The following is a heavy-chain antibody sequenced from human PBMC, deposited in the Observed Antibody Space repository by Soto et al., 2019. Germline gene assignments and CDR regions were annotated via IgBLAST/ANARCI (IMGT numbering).Heavy chain of an antibody. CDR3: ARGLGDIVVVVAATRDGGMDV. CDR1: GYTFTSYD. V-gene: IGHV1-8*01. CDR2: MNPNSGNT. J-gene: IGHJ6*02. D-gene: IGHD2-15*01. Sequence: ASVKVSCKASGYTFTSYDINWVRQATGQGLEWMGWMNPNSGNTGYAQKFQGRVTMTRNTSISTAYMELSSLRSEDTAVYYCARGLGDIVVVVAATRDGGMDVWGQGTTVTVSS.